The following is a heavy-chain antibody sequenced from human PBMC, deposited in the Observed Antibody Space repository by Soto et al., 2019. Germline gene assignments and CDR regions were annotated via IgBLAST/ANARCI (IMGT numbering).Heavy chain of an antibody. CDR2: IYYSGST. J-gene: IGHJ4*02. D-gene: IGHD3-10*01. CDR3: ARAGSYHLIFDY. V-gene: IGHV4-59*01. Sequence: PSETLSLTCTVSGGSISSYYWSWIRQPPGEGLEWIGYIYYSGSTNYNPSLKSRVTISVDTSKNQFSLKLSSVTAADTAVYYCARAGSYHLIFDYWCRGTLVTVSS. CDR1: GGSISSYY.